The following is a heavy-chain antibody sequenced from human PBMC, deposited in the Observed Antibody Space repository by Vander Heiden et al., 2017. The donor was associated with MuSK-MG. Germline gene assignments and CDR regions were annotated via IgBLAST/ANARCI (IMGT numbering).Heavy chain of an antibody. CDR1: GFTFDNYA. D-gene: IGHD5-12*01. CDR2: ISWNSGSI. J-gene: IGHJ5*02. Sequence: EVQLVEFGGGLVQPGRSLRLSCAASGFTFDNYAMHWVRQAPGKGLGWVSGISWNSGSIGYADAVKGRFTIARDNAKNSLYLQMNSLRADDTALYYCAKGGRGYDYGGNWFDPWGQGTLVTVSS. CDR3: AKGGRGYDYGGNWFDP. V-gene: IGHV3-9*01.